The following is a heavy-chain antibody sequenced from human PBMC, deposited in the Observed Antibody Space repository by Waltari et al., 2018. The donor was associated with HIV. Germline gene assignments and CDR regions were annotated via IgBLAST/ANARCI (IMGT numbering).Heavy chain of an antibody. D-gene: IGHD1-26*01. V-gene: IGHV3-48*01. CDR3: ARDPLGWATKSDC. Sequence: EVHLVESGGQLIQSGGSLRLSCAASGFTFSSHGMNWARQAPGKGREWISYMGESSSTDYSAASVKGRFTISRDNAKNSLYLQMNSLRVDDTAVYYCARDPLGWATKSDCWGQGTLVTVSS. CDR2: MGESSSTD. CDR1: GFTFSSHG. J-gene: IGHJ4*02.